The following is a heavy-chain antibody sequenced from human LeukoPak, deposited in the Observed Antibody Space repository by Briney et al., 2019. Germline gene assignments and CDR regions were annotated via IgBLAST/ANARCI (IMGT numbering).Heavy chain of an antibody. CDR2: ISYDGSNK. CDR3: ARWGYYYDSSGYYY. J-gene: IGHJ4*02. CDR1: GFTFSSYA. V-gene: IGHV3-30-3*01. D-gene: IGHD3-22*01. Sequence: GGSLRLSCAASGFTFSSYAMHWVRQAPGEGLEWVAVISYDGSNKYYADSVKGRFTISRDNSKNTLYLQMNSLRAEDTAVYYCARWGYYYDSSGYYYWGQGTLVTVSS.